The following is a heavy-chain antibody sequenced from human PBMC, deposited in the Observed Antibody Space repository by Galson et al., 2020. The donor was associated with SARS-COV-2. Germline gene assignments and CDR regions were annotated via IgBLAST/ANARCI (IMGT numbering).Heavy chain of an antibody. Sequence: SETLSLTCAVSGDSISSNYWWNWVRQPPGKGLEWIGEIYHSGSTNYNPSLKSRVTISVDKSKNQFSLKLTSVTAADTAVYYCARINYDFPNDVWGQGTLVTVSS. CDR3: ARINYDFPNDV. D-gene: IGHD3-16*01. CDR1: GDSISSNYW. V-gene: IGHV4-4*02. CDR2: IYHSGST. J-gene: IGHJ4*02.